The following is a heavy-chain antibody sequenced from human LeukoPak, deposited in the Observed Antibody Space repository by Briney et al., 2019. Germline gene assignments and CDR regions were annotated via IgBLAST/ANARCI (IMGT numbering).Heavy chain of an antibody. CDR3: ARGPYYYDSSGYLAVDFDY. D-gene: IGHD3-22*01. V-gene: IGHV3-64*04. CDR2: ISSNGGTT. CDR1: GFTFSTYT. Sequence: GGSLRLSCSASGFTFSTYTMHWVRQAPGKGLEYVSAISSNGGTTNYANSVKGRFTISRDNSKNTLYLQMNSLRAEDTAVYYCARGPYYYDSSGYLAVDFDYWGQGTLVTVSS. J-gene: IGHJ4*02.